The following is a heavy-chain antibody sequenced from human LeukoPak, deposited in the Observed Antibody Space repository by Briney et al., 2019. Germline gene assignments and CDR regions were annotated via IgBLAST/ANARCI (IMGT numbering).Heavy chain of an antibody. D-gene: IGHD4-17*01. V-gene: IGHV4-59*08. Sequence: SETLSLTCTVSGGSISGYYWSWIRQPPRKGLEWSGYIYYSGSTNYNPSLKSRVTISVDTSKNQFSLKLSSLTAADPAVYYCARRMGGDYGHWFDPWGQGTLVTVPS. J-gene: IGHJ5*02. CDR1: GGSISGYY. CDR3: ARRMGGDYGHWFDP. CDR2: IYYSGST.